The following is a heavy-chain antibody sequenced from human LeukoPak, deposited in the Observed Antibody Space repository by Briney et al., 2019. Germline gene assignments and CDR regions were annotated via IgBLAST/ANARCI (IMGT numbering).Heavy chain of an antibody. V-gene: IGHV4-39*07. D-gene: IGHD3-10*01. J-gene: IGHJ4*02. CDR3: ARRGGVRGVISDY. CDR1: GGSISSSSYY. Sequence: PSETLSLTCTVSGGSISSSSYYWSWIRQPPGKGLEWIGEINHSGSTNYNPSLKSRVTISVDTSKNQFSLKLSSVTAADTAVYYCARRGGVRGVISDYWGQGTLVTVSS. CDR2: INHSGST.